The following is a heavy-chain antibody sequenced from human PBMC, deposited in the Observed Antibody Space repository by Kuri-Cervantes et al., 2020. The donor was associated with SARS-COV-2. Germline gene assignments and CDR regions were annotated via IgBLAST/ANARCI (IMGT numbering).Heavy chain of an antibody. J-gene: IGHJ5*02. CDR3: ARGGLAVAGRVWFDP. CDR1: GYIFTEYY. Sequence: ASVKVSCKASGYIFTEYYMHWARQAPGQGLEWMGWINPNSGGTNYTQRFQGRVTMTRDTSISTAYMELSRLRSDDTAVYYCARGGLAVAGRVWFDPWGQGTLVTVSS. V-gene: IGHV1-2*02. D-gene: IGHD6-19*01. CDR2: INPNSGGT.